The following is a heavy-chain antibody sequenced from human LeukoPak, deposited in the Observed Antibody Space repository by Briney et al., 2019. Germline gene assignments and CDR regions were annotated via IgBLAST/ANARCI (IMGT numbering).Heavy chain of an antibody. CDR2: IKQDGSEK. Sequence: GGSLRLSCAASGFTFSSYWMSWVRQAPGKGLEWVANIKQDGSEKYYVDSVKGRFTISRDNAKNSLYLQMNSLRAEDTAVYYCAKEGYYDSSGYYGPGASYYYYMDVWGKGTTVTVSS. CDR1: GFTFSSYW. D-gene: IGHD3-22*01. V-gene: IGHV3-7*01. J-gene: IGHJ6*03. CDR3: AKEGYYDSSGYYGPGASYYYYMDV.